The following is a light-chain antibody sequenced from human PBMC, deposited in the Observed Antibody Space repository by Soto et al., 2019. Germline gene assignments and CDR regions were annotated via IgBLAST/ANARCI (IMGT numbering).Light chain of an antibody. J-gene: IGKJ4*01. CDR2: KAS. Sequence: QLTQSPSTLSESVGDRVTITCRASQSISSWLAWYQQKPGKAPKLLIYKASSLESGVPSRFSGSGSGTEFTLTISSLQPDDFATYYCQQYNSYSLTFGGGTKVDIK. V-gene: IGKV1-5*03. CDR1: QSISSW. CDR3: QQYNSYSLT.